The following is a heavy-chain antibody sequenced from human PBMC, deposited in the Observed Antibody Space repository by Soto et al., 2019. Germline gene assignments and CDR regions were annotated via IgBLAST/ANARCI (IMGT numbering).Heavy chain of an antibody. CDR3: ARAQFYSGSGNYNNLMFDA. J-gene: IGHJ5*02. CDR1: GGSIGGVGYS. CDR2: MYHSGTF. Sequence: PSETLSLTCAVSGGSIGGVGYSWSWIRQPPGGGLEWIGYMYHSGTFLKSPSLKTRLTMSLDMSENQFSLTLNSMTAAATAVYYCARAQFYSGSGNYNNLMFDAWGQGIQVTVSS. D-gene: IGHD3-10*01. V-gene: IGHV4-30-2*01.